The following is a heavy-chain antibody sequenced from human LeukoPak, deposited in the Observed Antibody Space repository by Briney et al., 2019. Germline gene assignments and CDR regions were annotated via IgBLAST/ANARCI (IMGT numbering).Heavy chain of an antibody. Sequence: GASVKVSCKASGGTFSSYAISWVRQAPGQGLEWMGRIIPIFGTANYAQKSQGRVTITTDESTSTAYMELSSLRSEDTAVYYCARDLWAAAARYYYYYMDVWGKGTTVTVSS. CDR2: IIPIFGTA. CDR1: GGTFSSYA. J-gene: IGHJ6*03. V-gene: IGHV1-69*05. CDR3: ARDLWAAAARYYYYYMDV. D-gene: IGHD6-13*01.